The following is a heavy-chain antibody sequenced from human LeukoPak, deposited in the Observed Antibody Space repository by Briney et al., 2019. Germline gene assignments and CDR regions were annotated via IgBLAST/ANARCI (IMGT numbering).Heavy chain of an antibody. V-gene: IGHV1-2*02. CDR3: ARYYDFWSGYFWGGNSFDP. D-gene: IGHD3-3*01. J-gene: IGHJ5*02. CDR2: INPNGSGT. CDR1: GYTFTGYY. Sequence: ASVKVSCKASGYTFTGYYMHWVRQAPGQGLEWMAGINPNGSGTNYAQKCQGRVTMTRATSISTAYIDLSRLRSDDTAVYYCARYYDFWSGYFWGGNSFDPWGQGTLVTVSS.